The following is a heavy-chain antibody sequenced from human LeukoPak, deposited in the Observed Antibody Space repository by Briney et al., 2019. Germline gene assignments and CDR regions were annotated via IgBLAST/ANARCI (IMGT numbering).Heavy chain of an antibody. CDR3: ARGSGQWGFDS. CDR1: GGSTSSHY. D-gene: IGHD3-10*01. CDR2: IYYSGST. J-gene: IGHJ4*02. Sequence: SETLSLTCTVSGGSTSSHYWSCIRQPPGKTLEWIGYIYYSGSTNYNPSLRSRVTISVDSSKNQFSLKLSSVTAADTAVYYCARGSGQWGFDSWGQGTLVTVSS. V-gene: IGHV4-59*11.